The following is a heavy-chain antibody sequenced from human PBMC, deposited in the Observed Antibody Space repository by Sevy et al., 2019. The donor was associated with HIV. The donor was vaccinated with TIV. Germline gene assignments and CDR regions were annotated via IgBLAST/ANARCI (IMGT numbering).Heavy chain of an antibody. CDR1: GFTFSSYA. D-gene: IGHD6-19*01. V-gene: IGHV3-23*01. CDR3: AKNPDRRVQWLVYYFDY. CDR2: ISGSGGST. J-gene: IGHJ4*02. Sequence: GGSLRLSCAASGFTFSSYAMSWVRQAPGKGLEWVSAISGSGGSTYYADSVKGRFTISRDNSKNTLYLQMNSLRAEDTAVYYCAKNPDRRVQWLVYYFDYWGQGTLVTVSS.